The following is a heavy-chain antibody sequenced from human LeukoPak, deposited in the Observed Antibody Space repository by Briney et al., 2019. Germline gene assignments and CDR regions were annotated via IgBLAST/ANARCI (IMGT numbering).Heavy chain of an antibody. CDR3: ATDQRYAFDY. D-gene: IGHD3-9*01. CDR2: ISGSGGST. CDR1: GFTFSSYT. J-gene: IGHJ4*02. V-gene: IGHV3-23*01. Sequence: GGSLRLSCAASGFTFSSYTMSWVRQAPGKGLQWVSTISGSGGSTYNADSVKGRVTISRDDGKNTLYLHMNSLRDDDTAVYYCATDQRYAFDYWGQGILVTVSS.